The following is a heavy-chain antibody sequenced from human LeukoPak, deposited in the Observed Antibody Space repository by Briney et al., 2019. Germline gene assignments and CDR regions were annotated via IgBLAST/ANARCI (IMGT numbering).Heavy chain of an antibody. CDR2: ISYDGSNK. CDR3: ARDPSSVLDY. J-gene: IGHJ4*02. D-gene: IGHD3-22*01. V-gene: IGHV3-30-3*01. CDR1: GFSISSYA. Sequence: GGSLRLSCATSGFSISSYAMSWVRQAPGKGLEWVAVISYDGSNKYYADSVKGRFTISRDNSKNTLYLQMNSLRAEDTAVYYCARDPSSVLDYWGQGTLVTVSS.